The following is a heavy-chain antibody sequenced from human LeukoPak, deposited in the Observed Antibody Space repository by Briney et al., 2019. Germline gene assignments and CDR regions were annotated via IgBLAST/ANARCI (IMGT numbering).Heavy chain of an antibody. CDR2: IYSGGST. Sequence: GGSLRLSCAASAFTVSSNYMNWVRQAPGKGLEWVSVIYSGGSTYYADSVKGRFTISRDNSKNTLYLQMNSLRAEDTAVYYCAKDRYQLLLFNWFDPWGQGTLVTVSS. J-gene: IGHJ5*02. CDR3: AKDRYQLLLFNWFDP. CDR1: AFTVSSNY. V-gene: IGHV3-53*01. D-gene: IGHD2-2*01.